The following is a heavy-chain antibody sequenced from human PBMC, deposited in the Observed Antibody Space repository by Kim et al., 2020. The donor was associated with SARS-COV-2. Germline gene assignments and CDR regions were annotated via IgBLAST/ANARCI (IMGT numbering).Heavy chain of an antibody. Sequence: GGSLRLSCAASGFTFSSYGMHWVRQAPGKGLEWVAVIWYDGSNKYYADSVKGRFTISRDNSKNTLYLQMNSLRAEDTAVYYCARASAGGSSWYYFDYWGQGTLVTVSA. CDR3: ARASAGGSSWYYFDY. J-gene: IGHJ4*02. V-gene: IGHV3-33*01. CDR1: GFTFSSYG. D-gene: IGHD6-13*01. CDR2: IWYDGSNK.